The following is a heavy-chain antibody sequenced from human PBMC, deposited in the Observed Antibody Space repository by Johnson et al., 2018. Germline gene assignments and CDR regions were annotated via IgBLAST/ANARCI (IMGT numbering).Heavy chain of an antibody. J-gene: IGHJ6*03. D-gene: IGHD5-12*01. CDR2: ISWDGGST. V-gene: IGHV3-43D*03. CDR3: AKDGTRGYSGYGYYYMDV. CDR1: GFTFDDYA. Sequence: VQLVQSGGVVVQPGGSLRLSCAASGFTFDDYAMHWVRQAPGKGLEWVSLISWDGGSTYYADSVKGRFTISRDNSKNSLYLQMNSLRAEDTALYYCAKDGTRGYSGYGYYYMDVWGKGTTVTVSS.